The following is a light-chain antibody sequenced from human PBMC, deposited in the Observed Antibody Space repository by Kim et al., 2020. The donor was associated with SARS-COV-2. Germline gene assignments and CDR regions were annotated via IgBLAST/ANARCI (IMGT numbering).Light chain of an antibody. CDR2: AAS. CDR3: QQRAHWTPYT. J-gene: IGKJ2*01. Sequence: SPGERATLSCRASQSVSSNYLAWYQQKPGQAPRLLVYAASSRAPGIPDRFSGSGSGTDFTLTISSLRSEDSAVYYCQQRAHWTPYTFGQGTKLEI. V-gene: IGKV3D-20*02. CDR1: QSVSSNY.